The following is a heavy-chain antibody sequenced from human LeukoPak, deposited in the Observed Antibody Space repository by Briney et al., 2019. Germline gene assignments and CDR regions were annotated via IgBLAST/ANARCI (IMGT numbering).Heavy chain of an antibody. Sequence: GGSLRLSCAASGFPFSPNYMSWVRQAPGKGLEWVSVINTGGSAFYADSVKGRFTISRDNSNNTLYLQMNSLRAEDTAEYYCARVRRQVGSRWFDSWGQGILVTVSS. CDR3: ARVRRQVGSRWFDS. D-gene: IGHD1-26*01. V-gene: IGHV3-53*01. CDR2: INTGGSA. J-gene: IGHJ5*01. CDR1: GFPFSPNY.